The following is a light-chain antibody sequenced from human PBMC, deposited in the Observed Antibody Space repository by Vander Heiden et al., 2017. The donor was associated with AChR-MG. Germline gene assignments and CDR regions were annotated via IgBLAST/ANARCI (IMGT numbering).Light chain of an antibody. CDR2: DVI. CDR3: SSYTTSSTLV. Sequence: QSALTQPASVSGSPGQSITISCTGTSNDVGAYNYVSWYQQHPGKAPKLMIYDVINRPSGVSNRFSGSKSGNTASLTISGLQAEDEADYYCSSYTTSSTLVFGGGTKLTVL. CDR1: SNDVGAYNY. J-gene: IGLJ3*02. V-gene: IGLV2-14*03.